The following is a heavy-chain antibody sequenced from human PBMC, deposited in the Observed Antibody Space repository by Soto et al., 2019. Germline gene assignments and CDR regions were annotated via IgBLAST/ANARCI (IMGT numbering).Heavy chain of an antibody. Sequence: GGSLRLSCAASGFTFSTHSMNWVRQAPGKGLEWVSSISSSSSSTYYADSVKGRFTISRDNAKNSLYLQMNSLRAEDTAVYYCSTTRHQWKYFDYWCQGISVTGS. CDR2: ISSSSSST. D-gene: IGHD1-1*01. CDR1: GFTFSTHS. J-gene: IGHJ4*02. CDR3: STTRHQWKYFDY. V-gene: IGHV3-21*01.